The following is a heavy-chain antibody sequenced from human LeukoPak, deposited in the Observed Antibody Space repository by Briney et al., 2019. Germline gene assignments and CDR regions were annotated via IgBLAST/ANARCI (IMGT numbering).Heavy chain of an antibody. J-gene: IGHJ4*02. Sequence: ASVKVSCKSSVYTFIDYGISWVRQAPGQGLEWMGLISASNDNTNYAQIIQRRVTMTTDTSTSTAYMKLRILTSDDTAFYYCARAGAVLTTHFDLWGQGTLVTVSS. D-gene: IGHD4-11*01. V-gene: IGHV1-18*01. CDR1: VYTFIDYG. CDR2: ISASNDNT. CDR3: ARAGAVLTTHFDL.